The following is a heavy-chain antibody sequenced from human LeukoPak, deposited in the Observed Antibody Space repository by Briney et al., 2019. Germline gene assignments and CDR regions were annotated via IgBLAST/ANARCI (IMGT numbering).Heavy chain of an antibody. J-gene: IGHJ4*02. V-gene: IGHV3-23*01. CDR3: AKDQCSGDCYSTFDH. CDR2: ISGSGYST. D-gene: IGHD2-21*02. CDR1: GFTFSTYA. Sequence: PGGSLRLSCAASGFTFSTYAMTWVRQAPGRGLEWVSGISGSGYSTYYADSVKGRFTISRDNSKNTLYLQMNSLRAEDTAVYYCAKDQCSGDCYSTFDHWGQGTLVTVSS.